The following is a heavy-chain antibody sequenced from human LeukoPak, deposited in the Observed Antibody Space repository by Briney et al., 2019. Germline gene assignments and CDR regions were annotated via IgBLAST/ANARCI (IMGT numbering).Heavy chain of an antibody. J-gene: IGHJ4*02. CDR1: GFTFNNYA. V-gene: IGHV3-23*01. CDR3: AKTTAGYSSGRYPGWPADY. CDR2: ISGSGGDT. D-gene: IGHD6-19*01. Sequence: GGPLRLSCTASGFTFNNYAIYWVRQAPGKGLEWVSGISGSGGDTYFADSVKGRFSISRDNFRNTVYLQINSLRDDDTAVYYCAKTTAGYSSGRYPGWPADYWGQGTEVTVSS.